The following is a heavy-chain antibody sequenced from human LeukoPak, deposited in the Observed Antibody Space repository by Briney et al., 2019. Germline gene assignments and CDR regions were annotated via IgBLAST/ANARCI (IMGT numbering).Heavy chain of an antibody. CDR3: ARDSMGSDGDWFDP. CDR1: GGSVSSYY. Sequence: PSETLSLTCTVSGGSVSSYYWSWIRQPPGKGLEWIGYIYYSGSTNYNPSLKSRVTISVDTSKNQFSLKLSSVTAADTAVYYCARDSMGSDGDWFDPWGQGTLVTVSS. D-gene: IGHD5-24*01. V-gene: IGHV4-59*02. J-gene: IGHJ5*02. CDR2: IYYSGST.